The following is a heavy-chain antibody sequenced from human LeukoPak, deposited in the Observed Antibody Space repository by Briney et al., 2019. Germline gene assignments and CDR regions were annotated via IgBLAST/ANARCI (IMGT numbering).Heavy chain of an antibody. V-gene: IGHV3-23*01. CDR3: AKEKYSAYYYDSSGPYSGGAFDI. J-gene: IGHJ3*02. CDR1: GFTFSSYA. D-gene: IGHD3-22*01. Sequence: GGSLRLSCAASGFTFSSYAMSWVRQAPGKGLEWVSVISGSGGSTYYADSVKGRFTISRDNSKNTLYLQMNSLRAEDTAVYYCAKEKYSAYYYDSSGPYSGGAFDIWGQGTMVTVSS. CDR2: ISGSGGST.